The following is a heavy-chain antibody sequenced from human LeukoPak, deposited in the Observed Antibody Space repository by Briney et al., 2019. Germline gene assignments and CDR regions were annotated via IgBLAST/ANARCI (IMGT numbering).Heavy chain of an antibody. V-gene: IGHV5-51*01. Sequence: GESLKISCKGSGYSFTSYWIGWVRQMPGKGLEWIGFIYPGDSDTRYSPSFQGQVTFSADKSISTAYLQWSSLKASDTAMYYCARTSGDNDGNALYFDYWGQGTLVTVSS. CDR2: IYPGDSDT. J-gene: IGHJ4*02. CDR3: ARTSGDNDGNALYFDY. D-gene: IGHD4-23*01. CDR1: GYSFTSYW.